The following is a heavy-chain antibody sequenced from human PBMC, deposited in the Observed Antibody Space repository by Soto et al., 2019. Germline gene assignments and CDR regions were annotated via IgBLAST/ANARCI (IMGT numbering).Heavy chain of an antibody. J-gene: IGHJ4*02. Sequence: QVRLVQSEAEVKKAGSSVKVSCKASGGTFISDAVTWVRQAPGQGLEWMGGVIPMFPKANYAQKFQVRATITADKSTSTVYMELHRVKSEDTALYSCARCHSDSSGPGYLDSWGQGTLVTVTS. CDR3: ARCHSDSSGPGYLDS. D-gene: IGHD3-22*01. CDR2: VIPMFPKA. CDR1: GGTFISDA. V-gene: IGHV1-69*06.